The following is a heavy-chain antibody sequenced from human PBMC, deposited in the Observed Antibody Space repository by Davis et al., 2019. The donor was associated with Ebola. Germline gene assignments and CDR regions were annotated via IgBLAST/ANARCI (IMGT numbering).Heavy chain of an antibody. CDR3: AGGKDSSGWYGDDAFDF. Sequence: GGSLRLSCTVSTFTFSSYSMNWVRQAPGKGLEWVSSISGSSFYIYYADSVKGRFTISRDNAKNSLYLQMNSLRAEDTAVYYCAGGKDSSGWYGDDAFDFWGQGTMVTVSS. J-gene: IGHJ3*01. CDR1: TFTFSSYS. CDR2: ISGSSFYI. V-gene: IGHV3-21*01. D-gene: IGHD6-19*01.